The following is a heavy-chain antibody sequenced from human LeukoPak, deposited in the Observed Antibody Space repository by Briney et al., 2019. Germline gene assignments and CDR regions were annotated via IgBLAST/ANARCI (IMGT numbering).Heavy chain of an antibody. V-gene: IGHV4-31*03. CDR1: GGSISSGGYY. CDR3: ARDAAGGVDF. D-gene: IGHD3-10*01. CDR2: IYYSGST. Sequence: SETLPLTCTVSGGSISSGGYYWSWIRQHPGKGLEWIGYIYYSGSTYYNPSLKSRVTISVDTSKNQISLKLSSVTAADTAVYYCARDAAGGVDFWGQGALVTVSS. J-gene: IGHJ4*02.